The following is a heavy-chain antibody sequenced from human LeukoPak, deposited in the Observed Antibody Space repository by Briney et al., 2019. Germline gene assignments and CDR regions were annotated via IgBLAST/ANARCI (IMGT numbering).Heavy chain of an antibody. Sequence: PSETLSLTCTVSGVSISGYYWSWIRQPPGKGKGLEWIGYIYYSGSTNYNPSLKSRVTISVDTSKNQFSLKLSSVTAADTAVYFCARHGTWKTEYYFDSWGQGTLVTVSS. CDR1: GVSISGYY. CDR2: IYYSGST. CDR3: ARHGTWKTEYYFDS. V-gene: IGHV4-59*08. J-gene: IGHJ4*02. D-gene: IGHD1-1*01.